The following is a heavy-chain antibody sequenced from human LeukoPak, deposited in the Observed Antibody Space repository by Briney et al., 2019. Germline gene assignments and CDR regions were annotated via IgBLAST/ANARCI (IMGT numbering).Heavy chain of an antibody. CDR3: ARGRRDGYNFRELYY. CDR2: IIPIFGTA. V-gene: IGHV1-69*05. Sequence: ASVKVSCRASGGTFSSYAISWVRQAPGQGLEWMGRIIPIFGTANYAQKFQGRVTITTDESTSTAYMELSSLRSEDTAVYYCARGRRDGYNFRELYYWGREPWSPSPQ. D-gene: IGHD5-24*01. J-gene: IGHJ4*02. CDR1: GGTFSSYA.